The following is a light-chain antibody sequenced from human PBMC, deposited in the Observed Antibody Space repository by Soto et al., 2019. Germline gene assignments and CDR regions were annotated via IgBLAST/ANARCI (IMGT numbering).Light chain of an antibody. CDR1: QSVSSY. Sequence: IMVNISPAALSLSPKERATLSCRASQSVSSYLAWYQQRPGQAPRLLIYDASNRATGIPARFSGSGSGTDFTLTISSLQSEDFAVYYCQQYNNWLLTTFGQGTRLEIK. V-gene: IGKV3-11*01. CDR3: QQYNNWLLTT. CDR2: DAS. J-gene: IGKJ5*01.